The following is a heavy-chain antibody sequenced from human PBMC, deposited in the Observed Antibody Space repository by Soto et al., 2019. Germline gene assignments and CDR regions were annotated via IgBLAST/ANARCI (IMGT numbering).Heavy chain of an antibody. D-gene: IGHD3-3*01. V-gene: IGHV1-2*02. CDR2: INTNTGVT. CDR3: ATEIAEALRSSYYSEY. CDR1: GYIFTGYY. Sequence: ASVKVSCKASGYIFTGYYMHWVRQAPGQGLEWMGWINTNTGVTNHAQKFQDRVTMTRDTSVSTAYMELSRLRPDDTAVYYCATEIAEALRSSYYSEYWGQGTLVPVSS. J-gene: IGHJ4*02.